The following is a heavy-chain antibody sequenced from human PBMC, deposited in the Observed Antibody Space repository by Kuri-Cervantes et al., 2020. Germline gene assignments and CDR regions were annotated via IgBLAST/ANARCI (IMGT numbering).Heavy chain of an antibody. CDR1: DGSINNYW. CDR3: ARGAIGYCSSTSCYRGRSSSKNWFDP. CDR2: IYYGGET. D-gene: IGHD2-2*01. V-gene: IGHV4-59*12. Sequence: GSLRLSCTVSDGSINNYWWSWIRQSPGKGLEWIGYIYYGGETNYNPSHKSRVTISVDTSKNQFSLKLSSVTAADTAVYYCARGAIGYCSSTSCYRGRSSSKNWFDPWGQGTLVTVSS. J-gene: IGHJ5*02.